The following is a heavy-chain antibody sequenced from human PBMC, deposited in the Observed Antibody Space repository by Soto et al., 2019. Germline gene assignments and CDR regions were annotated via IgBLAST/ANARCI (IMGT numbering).Heavy chain of an antibody. J-gene: IGHJ4*02. CDR1: GYTFTSYG. CDR2: ISAYNGNT. D-gene: IGHD1-26*01. Sequence: QVQLVQSGAEVKKPGASVKVSCKASGYTFTSYGISWVRQAPGQGLEWMGWISAYNGNTNYAQKLQGRVTMTTDTTTSTAYMELRSVRSDDTAVYYCARDHGSGSYYVDGFDYWGQGTLVTVSS. V-gene: IGHV1-18*01. CDR3: ARDHGSGSYYVDGFDY.